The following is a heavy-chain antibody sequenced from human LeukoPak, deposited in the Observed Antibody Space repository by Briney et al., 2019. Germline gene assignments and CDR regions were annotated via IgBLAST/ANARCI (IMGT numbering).Heavy chain of an antibody. V-gene: IGHV4-59*11. CDR2: IYYSGST. D-gene: IGHD6-19*01. CDR1: GGSISSHY. CDR3: ARDQCFFSNGWDNWFDP. Sequence: SETLSLTCTVSGGSISSHYWSWIRQPPGKGLEWIGYIYYSGSTNYNPSLKSRVTISVDTSKNQFSLKLYSVTAADTAVYYCARDQCFFSNGWDNWFDPWGQGTLVTVSS. J-gene: IGHJ5*02.